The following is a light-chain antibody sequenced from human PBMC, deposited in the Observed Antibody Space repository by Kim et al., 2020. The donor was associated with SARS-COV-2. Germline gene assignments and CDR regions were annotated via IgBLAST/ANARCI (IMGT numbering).Light chain of an antibody. V-gene: IGLV2-23*02. CDR1: SSDVGSYNL. Sequence: GQSITISCTGTSSDVGSYNLVSWYQQHPGKAPKLMIYDVSKRPSGVSNRFSGSKSGNTASLTISGLQAEDEADYYCCSYAGSSTFVFGGGTQLTVL. J-gene: IGLJ2*01. CDR3: CSYAGSSTFV. CDR2: DVS.